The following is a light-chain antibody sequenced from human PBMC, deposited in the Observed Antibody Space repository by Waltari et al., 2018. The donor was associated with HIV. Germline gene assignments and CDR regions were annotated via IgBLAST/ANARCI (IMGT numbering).Light chain of an antibody. Sequence: SYVLTQPPSVSVAPGQTARITCGGHNIGSKTVHWYQQRPGPAPILVVYADSDRPSGIPERFSGSNSGNTATLTISRVGAGDEADYYCQVWDTIRDHWVFGGGTKLTVL. J-gene: IGLJ3*02. CDR1: NIGSKT. CDR2: ADS. CDR3: QVWDTIRDHWV. V-gene: IGLV3-21*02.